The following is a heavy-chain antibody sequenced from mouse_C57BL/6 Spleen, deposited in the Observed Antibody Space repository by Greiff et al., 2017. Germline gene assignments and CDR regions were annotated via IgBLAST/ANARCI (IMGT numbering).Heavy chain of an antibody. Sequence: QVQLKESGPGILQSSQTLSLTCSFSGFSLSTSGMGVSWIRQPSGKGLEWLAHIYWDDDKRYNPSLKRRLTISKDTSRNQVFLKITGVDTADTATYYCARRAKGAPYWYFDVWGTGTTGTVSS. J-gene: IGHJ1*03. CDR2: IYWDDDK. CDR1: GFSLSTSGMG. CDR3: ARRAKGAPYWYFDV. V-gene: IGHV8-12*01. D-gene: IGHD1-3*01.